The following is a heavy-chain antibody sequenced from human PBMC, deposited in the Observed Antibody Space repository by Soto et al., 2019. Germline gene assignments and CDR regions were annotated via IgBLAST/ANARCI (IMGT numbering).Heavy chain of an antibody. CDR1: GGSFSAYY. CDR3: ARLDFRMNWFDP. CDR2: IIHSEST. J-gene: IGHJ5*02. D-gene: IGHD3-3*01. Sequence: PSETLSLTCAVYGGSFSAYYWSWVRQPPGKGLEWIGEIIHSESTKYNPSLKSRVTISVDTSKNQFSLKLSSVTAADTAVYYCARLDFRMNWFDPWGQGTLVTVSS. V-gene: IGHV4-34*12.